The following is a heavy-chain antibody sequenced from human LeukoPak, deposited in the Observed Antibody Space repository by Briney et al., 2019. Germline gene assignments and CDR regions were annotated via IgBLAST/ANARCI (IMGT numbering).Heavy chain of an antibody. Sequence: GGSLRLSCAASGFTFSSYGMHWVRQAPGKGLEWVAFIRYDGSNKYYADSVKGRFTISRDNSKNTLYLQMNSLRAEDTAVYYCARDRVGDFWSGYNPPDYWGQGTLVTVSS. V-gene: IGHV3-30*02. CDR1: GFTFSSYG. CDR3: ARDRVGDFWSGYNPPDY. J-gene: IGHJ4*02. D-gene: IGHD3-3*01. CDR2: IRYDGSNK.